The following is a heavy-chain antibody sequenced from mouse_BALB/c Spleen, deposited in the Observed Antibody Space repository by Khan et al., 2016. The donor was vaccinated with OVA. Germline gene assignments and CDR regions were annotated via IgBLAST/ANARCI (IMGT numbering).Heavy chain of an antibody. J-gene: IGHJ4*01. V-gene: IGHV1S41*01. CDR1: GYTFTSYW. CDR3: SRSNYYGGSLYAMDY. D-gene: IGHD1-1*01. Sequence: DLVKPGASVKLSCKASGYTFTSYWIYWIKQRPGQGLEWIGRLAPGSGSAYYNEVFKGKATLTVDASSSTAYIQLSILSSEYSAVYFCSRSNYYGGSLYAMDYWGQGTSVTVSS. CDR2: LAPGSGSA.